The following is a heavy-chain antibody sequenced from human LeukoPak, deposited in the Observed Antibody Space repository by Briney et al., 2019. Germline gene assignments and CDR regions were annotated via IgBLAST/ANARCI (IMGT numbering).Heavy chain of an antibody. CDR3: AAGRSYYYYSSGSRYWFDP. J-gene: IGHJ5*02. CDR1: GYTFTGYY. D-gene: IGHD3-22*01. CDR2: INPNSGGT. V-gene: IGHV1-2*02. Sequence: GASVKVSCKASGYTFTGYYMHWVRQAPGQGLEWMGWINPNSGGTNYAQKFQGRVTMTRDTSISTAYMELSRLRSDDTAVYYCAAGRSYYYYSSGSRYWFDPWGQGTLVTVSS.